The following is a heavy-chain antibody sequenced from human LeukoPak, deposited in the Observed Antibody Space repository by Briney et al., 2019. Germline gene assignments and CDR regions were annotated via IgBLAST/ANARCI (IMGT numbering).Heavy chain of an antibody. V-gene: IGHV3-74*01. D-gene: IGHD1-26*01. CDR1: GFIFSSYW. Sequence: GGSLRLSCSASGFIFSSYWMHWVRQVPGKGLVWVSRIDEYGSITNYADSVKGRFTISRDNAKNTLYLQMNSLRAEDTALYYCARDLSGAGDYWGQGNLLTVSS. CDR2: IDEYGSIT. J-gene: IGHJ4*02. CDR3: ARDLSGAGDY.